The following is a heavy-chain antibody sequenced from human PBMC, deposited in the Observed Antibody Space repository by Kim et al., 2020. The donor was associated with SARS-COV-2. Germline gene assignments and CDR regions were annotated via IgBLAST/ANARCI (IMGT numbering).Heavy chain of an antibody. J-gene: IGHJ4*02. Sequence: QKFQGRVTMTRDTSISTAYMELSRLRSDDTAVYYCARVLLVWSGYHNFDYWGQGTLVTVSS. D-gene: IGHD3-3*01. V-gene: IGHV1-2*02. CDR3: ARVLLVWSGYHNFDY.